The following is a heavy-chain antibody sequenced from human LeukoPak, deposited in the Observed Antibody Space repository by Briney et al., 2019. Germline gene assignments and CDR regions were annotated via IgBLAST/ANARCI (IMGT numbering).Heavy chain of an antibody. CDR3: AKVPNYYDTTTYYG. CDR1: GFIFSDYA. D-gene: IGHD3-22*01. CDR2: ISDSKRGGTT. Sequence: PGGSLRLSCAAPGFIFSDYAMSWVRQAPGKGLEWVSAISDSKRGGTTYYADSVKGRFTISRDTSKNTLYLQMSSLRVEDTAVYYCAKVPNYYDTTTYYGWGQGTLVAVSS. J-gene: IGHJ4*02. V-gene: IGHV3-23*01.